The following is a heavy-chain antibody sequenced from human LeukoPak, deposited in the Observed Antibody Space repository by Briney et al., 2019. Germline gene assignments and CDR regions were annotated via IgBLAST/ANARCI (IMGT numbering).Heavy chain of an antibody. Sequence: GASVKVFCKASGFTSNNFAVQWVRQARGQRLEWIGWIIVGSGATKCAQDFQERVTITRDLSTSTLYMELRSLTSEDTAVYYCAADLSNPRMGASYLDSWGQGTLVTVSS. V-gene: IGHV1-58*01. CDR1: GFTSNNFA. J-gene: IGHJ4*02. CDR2: IIVGSGAT. D-gene: IGHD3-16*01. CDR3: AADLSNPRMGASYLDS.